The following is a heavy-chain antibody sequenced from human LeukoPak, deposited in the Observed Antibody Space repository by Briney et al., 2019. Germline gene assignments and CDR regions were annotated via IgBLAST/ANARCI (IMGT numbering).Heavy chain of an antibody. CDR2: IRSKANSYAT. V-gene: IGHV3-73*01. Sequence: GGSLRLSCAASGFPFSGSAMHWVRQASGKGLEWVGRIRSKANSYATAYAASVKGRFTISRDDSKNTAYLQMNSLRTEDTAVYYCTRPSSGGLDYWGQGTLVTVSS. D-gene: IGHD3-16*01. J-gene: IGHJ4*02. CDR3: TRPSSGGLDY. CDR1: GFPFSGSA.